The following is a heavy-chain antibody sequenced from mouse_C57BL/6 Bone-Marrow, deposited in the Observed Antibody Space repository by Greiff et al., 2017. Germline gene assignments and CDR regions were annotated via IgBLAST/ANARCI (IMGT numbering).Heavy chain of an antibody. CDR3: VESNSPWR. D-gene: IGHD2-5*01. CDR1: GFTFNTYA. V-gene: IGHV10-3*01. CDR2: IRGKSSNYAT. J-gene: IGHJ3*02. Sequence: EVKLVESGGGLVQPKGSLKLSCAASGFTFNTYAMHWVRQAPGKGLEWVARIRGKSSNYATYYADSVKDRFTISRDDSQSMLYLQMNNLKTEDTAMYYCVESNSPWRWGQGTLVTVSA.